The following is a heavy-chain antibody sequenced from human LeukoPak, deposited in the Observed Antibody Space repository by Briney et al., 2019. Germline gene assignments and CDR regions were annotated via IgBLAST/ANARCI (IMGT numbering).Heavy chain of an antibody. V-gene: IGHV3-7*01. Sequence: GSLRLSYVASGFTFSSYWMSWVRQAPGKGLEWVANIKQDGSEKYYVDSVKGRFTISRDNAKNSLYLQMNSLRAEDTAVYYCARDRRFDYGDYSDYWGQGTLVTVSS. J-gene: IGHJ4*02. CDR1: GFTFSSYW. CDR3: ARDRRFDYGDYSDY. D-gene: IGHD4-17*01. CDR2: IKQDGSEK.